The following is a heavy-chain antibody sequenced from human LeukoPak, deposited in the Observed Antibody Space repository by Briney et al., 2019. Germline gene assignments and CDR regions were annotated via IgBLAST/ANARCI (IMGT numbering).Heavy chain of an antibody. V-gene: IGHV3-23*01. Sequence: GGSLRLSRAASGFTFSSYAMNWVRQAPGKGLEWVSLITGGGDSTYYADSVKGRFTISRDNSKNTLYLQMNSLRAEDTAVYSCAKAAASIYGSEYFRYWGQGTLVTVSS. CDR1: GFTFSSYA. D-gene: IGHD3-10*01. J-gene: IGHJ4*02. CDR3: AKAAASIYGSEYFRY. CDR2: ITGGGDST.